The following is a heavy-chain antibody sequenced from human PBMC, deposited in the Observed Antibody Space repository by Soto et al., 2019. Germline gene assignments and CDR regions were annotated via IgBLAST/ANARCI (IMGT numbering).Heavy chain of an antibody. CDR3: ATRLQHIVVVTAIDAFDI. Sequence: GGSLRLSCAASGFTFSSYSMNWVRQAPGKGLEWVSSISSSSSNIYYADSVKGRFTISRDNAKNSLYLQMNSLRAEDTAVYYCATRLQHIVVVTAIDAFDIWGQGTMVTVSS. V-gene: IGHV3-21*01. CDR2: ISSSSSNI. CDR1: GFTFSSYS. J-gene: IGHJ3*02. D-gene: IGHD2-21*02.